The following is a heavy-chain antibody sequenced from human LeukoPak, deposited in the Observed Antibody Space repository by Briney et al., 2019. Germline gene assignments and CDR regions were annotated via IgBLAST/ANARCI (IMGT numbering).Heavy chain of an antibody. CDR3: ARGSIVVVIDY. CDR2: IYYSGST. Sequence: SETLSLTCTVSGGSISSSSYYWGWIRQPPGKGLEWIGSIYYSGSTYYNPSLKSRVTISVDTSKNQFSLKLSSVTAADTAVYYCARGSIVVVIDYWGQGTLVTVSS. CDR1: GGSISSSSYY. D-gene: IGHD3-22*01. V-gene: IGHV4-39*07. J-gene: IGHJ4*02.